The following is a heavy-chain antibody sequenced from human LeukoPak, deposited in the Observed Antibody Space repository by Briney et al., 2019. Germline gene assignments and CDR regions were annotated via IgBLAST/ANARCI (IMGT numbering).Heavy chain of an antibody. J-gene: IGHJ4*02. CDR1: GGSISSYY. CDR3: ARDRSADRGFDY. CDR2: IHYSGTT. V-gene: IGHV4-59*01. Sequence: SETLSLTCTVSGGSISSYYWSWIRQPPGKGLEWIGYIHYSGTTNYNPSLRSRVTISVDMSRNQFSLKLNSVTAADTAVYYCARDRSADRGFDYWGQGTLVNVSS.